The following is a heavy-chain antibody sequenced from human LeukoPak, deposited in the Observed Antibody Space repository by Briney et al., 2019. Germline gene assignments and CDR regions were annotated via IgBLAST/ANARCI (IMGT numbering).Heavy chain of an antibody. CDR3: ARDRNYYDSSGYHRVDY. CDR2: ISSSGSTI. Sequence: GGSLRLSCAASGFTFSDYYMSWIRQAPGKGLEGVSYISSSGSTIYYADSVKGRFTISRDNAKNSLYLQMNSLRAEDTAVYYCARDRNYYDSSGYHRVDYWGQGTLVTVSS. V-gene: IGHV3-11*04. CDR1: GFTFSDYY. J-gene: IGHJ4*02. D-gene: IGHD3-22*01.